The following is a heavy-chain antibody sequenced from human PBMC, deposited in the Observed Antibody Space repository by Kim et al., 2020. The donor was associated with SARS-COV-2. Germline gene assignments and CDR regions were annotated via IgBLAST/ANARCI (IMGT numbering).Heavy chain of an antibody. CDR1: GFTFSSYE. CDR2: ISSSGSTI. Sequence: GGSLRLSCAASGFTFSSYEMNWVRQAPGKGLEWVSYISSSGSTIYYADSVKGRFTISRDNAKNSLYLQMNSLRAEDTAVYYCARGTYAGPADWFDPWGQGTLVTVSS. D-gene: IGHD2-2*01. CDR3: ARGTYAGPADWFDP. V-gene: IGHV3-48*03. J-gene: IGHJ5*02.